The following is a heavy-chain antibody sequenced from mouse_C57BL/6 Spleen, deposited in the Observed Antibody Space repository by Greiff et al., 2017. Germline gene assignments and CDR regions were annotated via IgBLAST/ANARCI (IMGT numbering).Heavy chain of an antibody. CDR1: GFTFSSYA. CDR2: ISSGGDYI. CDR3: TRDLWDYYGKNYFDY. Sequence: EVMLVESGEGLVKPGGSLKLSCAASGFTFSSYAMSWVRQTPEKRLEWVAYISSGGDYIYYADTVKGRFTISRDNARNTLYLQMSSLKSEDTAMYYCTRDLWDYYGKNYFDYWGQGTTLTVSS. D-gene: IGHD1-1*01. V-gene: IGHV5-9-1*02. J-gene: IGHJ2*01.